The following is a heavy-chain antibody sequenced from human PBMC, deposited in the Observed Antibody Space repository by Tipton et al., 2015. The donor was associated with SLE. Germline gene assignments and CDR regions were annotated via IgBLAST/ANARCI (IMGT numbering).Heavy chain of an antibody. Sequence: SPSFQGHVTISADKSISTAYLQWSSLKASDTAMYYCARGGAFDIWGQGTMVTVSS. V-gene: IGHV5-10-1*01. J-gene: IGHJ3*02. CDR3: ARGGAFDI.